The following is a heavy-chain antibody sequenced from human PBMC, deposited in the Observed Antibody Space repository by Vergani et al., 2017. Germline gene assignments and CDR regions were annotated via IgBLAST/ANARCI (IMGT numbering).Heavy chain of an antibody. CDR2: IIPSFGTA. D-gene: IGHD3-10*01. CDR1: GGTFSSYA. Sequence: QVQLVQSGAEVKKPGSSVKVSCTASGGTFSSYAISWVRQAPGQGLEWMGGIIPSFGTANYAQKLQGRVTITADESTSTAYMELSSLRSEDTAVYYCAVSYYYGSESFSAFDNWGQGTLVTVSS. CDR3: AVSYYYGSESFSAFDN. V-gene: IGHV1-69*12. J-gene: IGHJ4*02.